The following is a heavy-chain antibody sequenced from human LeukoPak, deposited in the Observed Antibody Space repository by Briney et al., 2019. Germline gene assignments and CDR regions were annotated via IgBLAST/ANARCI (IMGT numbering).Heavy chain of an antibody. Sequence: SVKVSCKASGGTFSSYTISWVRQTPGQGLEWMGRIIPILGIANYAQKFQGRVTITADKSTSTAYMELSSLRSEDTAVYYCARGYCSSTSCYLGYAFDIWGQGTMVTVSS. D-gene: IGHD2-2*01. CDR3: ARGYCSSTSCYLGYAFDI. CDR1: GGTFSSYT. CDR2: IIPILGIA. J-gene: IGHJ3*02. V-gene: IGHV1-69*02.